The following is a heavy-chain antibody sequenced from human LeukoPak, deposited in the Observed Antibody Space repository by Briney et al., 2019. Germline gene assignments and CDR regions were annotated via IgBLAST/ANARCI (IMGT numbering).Heavy chain of an antibody. CDR3: ARDARFGY. V-gene: IGHV3-66*01. CDR1: GFAVSTNC. J-gene: IGHJ4*02. Sequence: GGSLRLSCAASGFAVSTNCMNWVRQAPGKGLEWVSVIFSDGNTYYADSVKGRFTISRDNSKNTLYLQMNNLRAEDTAVYYCARDARFGYWGQGTLVTVSS. CDR2: IFSDGNT.